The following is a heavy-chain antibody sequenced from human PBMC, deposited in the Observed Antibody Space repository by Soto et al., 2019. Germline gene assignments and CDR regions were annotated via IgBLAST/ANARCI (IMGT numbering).Heavy chain of an antibody. CDR3: TKGTLYTRETRFDP. CDR2: ISAGGTST. Sequence: GGSLRLSCAASGFTFRTYAMTWVRQAPGKGLEWVSGISAGGTSTYYADSVRGRFTISRDNSNNTLYLQMNSLRGEDTAVYYCTKGTLYTRETRFDPWGQGTLVTVSS. D-gene: IGHD1-26*01. J-gene: IGHJ5*02. CDR1: GFTFRTYA. V-gene: IGHV3-23*01.